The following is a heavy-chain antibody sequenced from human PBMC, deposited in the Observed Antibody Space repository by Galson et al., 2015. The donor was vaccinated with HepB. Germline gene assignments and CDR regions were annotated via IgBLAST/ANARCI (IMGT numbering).Heavy chain of an antibody. CDR2: ITWNGGST. Sequence: SLRLSCAASGFTFDDHAMYWVRHVPGKGLEWVSLITWNGGSTYYADSVKGRFNISRDNRQNSLYLEMNSLRVEYTAFYYCATAARGRDPYYWGQGTLVTVSS. D-gene: IGHD2-21*02. J-gene: IGHJ4*02. CDR1: GFTFDDHA. V-gene: IGHV3-43D*03. CDR3: ATAARGRDPYY.